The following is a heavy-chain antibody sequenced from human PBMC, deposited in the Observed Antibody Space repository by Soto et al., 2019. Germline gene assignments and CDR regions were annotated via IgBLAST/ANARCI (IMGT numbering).Heavy chain of an antibody. CDR1: GFQFSGYE. J-gene: IGHJ3*01. D-gene: IGHD6-6*01. CDR2: ISHSGATI. Sequence: GGSLRLSCAASGFQFSGYEMNWVRQAPGKGLEWVAHISHSGATIFYADSVKGRFTISRDNTNNSLSLQMNSLRAEDTAIYYCAXGAFWYTTSTTDDAFDVWGRGTVVTVSS. CDR3: AXGAFWYTTSTTDDAFDV. V-gene: IGHV3-48*03.